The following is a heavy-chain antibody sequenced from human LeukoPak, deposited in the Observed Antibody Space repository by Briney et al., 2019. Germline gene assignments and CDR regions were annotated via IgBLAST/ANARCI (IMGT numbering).Heavy chain of an antibody. J-gene: IGHJ4*02. V-gene: IGHV4-59*01. D-gene: IGHD3-3*01. Sequence: KPSETLSLTCTVSGGSISSYYWSWIRQPPGKGLEWIGYIYYSGSTNYNPSLKSRVTISVDTSKNQFSLKLSSVTAADTAVYYCARVYDGYFDYWGQGTLVTVYS. CDR2: IYYSGST. CDR3: ARVYDGYFDY. CDR1: GGSISSYY.